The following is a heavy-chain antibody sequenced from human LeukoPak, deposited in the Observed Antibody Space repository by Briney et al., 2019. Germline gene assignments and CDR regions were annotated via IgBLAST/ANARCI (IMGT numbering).Heavy chain of an antibody. CDR3: AGADYGDYDTYYFDY. V-gene: IGHV4-34*01. CDR1: GGSFSGYY. J-gene: IGHJ4*02. D-gene: IGHD4-17*01. CDR2: INHSGST. Sequence: SETLSLTCAVYGGSFSGYYWSWIRQPPGKGLEWIGEINHSGSTNYNPSLKSRVTISVDTSKNQFSLKLSSVTAADTAVYYCAGADYGDYDTYYFDYWGQGTLVTVSS.